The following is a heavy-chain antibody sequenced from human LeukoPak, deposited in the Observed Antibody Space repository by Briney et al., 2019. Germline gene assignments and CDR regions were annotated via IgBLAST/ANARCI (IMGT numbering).Heavy chain of an antibody. CDR1: GFTFNTYG. CDR2: ISYDGRDK. J-gene: IGHJ4*02. CDR3: AKDHYDFWSGLHPFDY. Sequence: GGSLRLSCGASGFTFNTYGMNWVRLAPGKGLEWVAVISYDGRDKYYADSVKGRFTISKDNSRNTLYLQMNSLRAEDTAVYYCAKDHYDFWSGLHPFDYWGQGTLVTVSS. V-gene: IGHV3-30*18. D-gene: IGHD3-3*01.